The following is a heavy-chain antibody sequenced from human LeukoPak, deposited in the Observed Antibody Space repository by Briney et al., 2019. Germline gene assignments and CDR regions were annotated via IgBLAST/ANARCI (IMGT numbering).Heavy chain of an antibody. D-gene: IGHD1/OR15-1a*01. CDR1: GFTFSSYS. J-gene: IGHJ3*02. CDR2: ISSSSSKI. V-gene: IGHV3-21*01. Sequence: GGSLRLSCAASGFTFSSYSMNWVRQAPGKGLEWVSSISSSSSKIYYADSEKGRFTISRDNAKNSLYLQMNSLRAEDTAVYYCATTGTGDAFDIWGQGTKVTVSS. CDR3: ATTGTGDAFDI.